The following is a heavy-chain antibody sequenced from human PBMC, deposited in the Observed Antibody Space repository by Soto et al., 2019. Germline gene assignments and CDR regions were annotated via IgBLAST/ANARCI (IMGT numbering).Heavy chain of an antibody. J-gene: IGHJ5*02. D-gene: IGHD2-2*01. CDR1: GFTFDDYA. V-gene: IGHV3-9*01. CDR3: AKDTSGIPGVVVVPAAMAYNWFDP. Sequence: GGSLRLSCAASGFTFDDYAMHWVRQAPGKGLEWVSGISWNSGSIGYADSVKGRFTISRDNAKNSLYLQMNSLRAEDTALYYCAKDTSGIPGVVVVPAAMAYNWFDPWGQGTLVTVSS. CDR2: ISWNSGSI.